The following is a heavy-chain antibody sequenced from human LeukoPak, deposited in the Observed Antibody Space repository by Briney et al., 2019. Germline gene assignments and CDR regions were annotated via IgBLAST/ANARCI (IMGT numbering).Heavy chain of an antibody. D-gene: IGHD2-15*01. CDR1: GGSISNSNYY. CDR2: IYYSGST. Sequence: PSETLSLTCSVSGGSISNSNYYWGWIRQPPGKGLESIASIYYSGSTYYNPSLKSRVTISVDTSKNQFSLKLSSVTAADTAVYYCARQEIVVVVAATPGGMDVWGQGTTVTVSS. V-gene: IGHV4-39*01. J-gene: IGHJ6*02. CDR3: ARQEIVVVVAATPGGMDV.